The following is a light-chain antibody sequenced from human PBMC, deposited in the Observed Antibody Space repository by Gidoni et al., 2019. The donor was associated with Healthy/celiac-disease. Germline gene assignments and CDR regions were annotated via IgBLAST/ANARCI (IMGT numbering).Light chain of an antibody. CDR2: GAS. Sequence: EIVLTQSPGTLSLSPGERATLSCRARQSVSSSYLAWYQQKPGQAPRLLIYGASRRATCIPDRFSGSGSGTDFTLTISRLEPEDFAVYYCQQYGSSPWTFGQGTKVEIK. CDR3: QQYGSSPWT. CDR1: QSVSSSY. J-gene: IGKJ1*01. V-gene: IGKV3-20*01.